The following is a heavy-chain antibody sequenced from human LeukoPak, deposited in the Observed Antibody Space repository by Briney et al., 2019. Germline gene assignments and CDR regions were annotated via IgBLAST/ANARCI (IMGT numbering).Heavy chain of an antibody. Sequence: GESLKISCKGFGYSFTNYWIAWVRQMPGKGLEGMGITYPGDSDTRYRPSCHGQVTNSADKSISAAYLQWSSLKASDTAIDYCARHFNKDYYDSSGYYFDYWGQGTLVTVSS. CDR1: GYSFTNYW. CDR3: ARHFNKDYYDSSGYYFDY. V-gene: IGHV5-51*01. D-gene: IGHD3-22*01. J-gene: IGHJ4*02. CDR2: TYPGDSDT.